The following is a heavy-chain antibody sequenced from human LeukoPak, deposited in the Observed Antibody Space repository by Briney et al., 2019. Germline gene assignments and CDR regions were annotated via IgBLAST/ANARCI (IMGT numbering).Heavy chain of an antibody. CDR3: ARHVVVGYMDV. CDR1: GGSISSSLYH. D-gene: IGHD3-16*02. Sequence: SETLSLTCTVSGGSISSSLYHWGWIRQPPGKGLEWIGSIYYSGSTYYNPSLKSRVTISVDTSKNQFSLKLSSVTAADTAVYYCARHVVVGYMDVWGKGTTVTISS. V-gene: IGHV4-39*01. J-gene: IGHJ6*03. CDR2: IYYSGST.